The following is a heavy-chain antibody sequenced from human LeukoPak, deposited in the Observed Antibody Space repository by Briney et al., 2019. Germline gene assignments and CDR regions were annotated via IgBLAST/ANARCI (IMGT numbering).Heavy chain of an antibody. J-gene: IGHJ3*02. CDR1: GFTFSDYY. D-gene: IGHD2/OR15-2a*01. Sequence: KPGGSLRLSCAASGFTFSDYYMSWIRQAPGKGLEWVSYISRSGTTIYYADSVKGRFTISRDNTKNSLYLQMNSLRAEDTAMYYCARGDVTFYYNSGRLYDIWGQGTMVTVSS. CDR3: ARGDVTFYYNSGRLYDI. V-gene: IGHV3-11*04. CDR2: ISRSGTTI.